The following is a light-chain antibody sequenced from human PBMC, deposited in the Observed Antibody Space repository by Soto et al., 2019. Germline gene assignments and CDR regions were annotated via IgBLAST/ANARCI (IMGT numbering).Light chain of an antibody. CDR1: SGDIGDYKY. CDR2: DVS. CDR3: TSYTSTNFVI. V-gene: IGLV2-14*01. J-gene: IGLJ2*01. Sequence: QSALTQPASVSGSPGQSITISCTGSSGDIGDYKYVSWYKQHPGKAPKLMIYDVSNRPSGVSNRFSGSKSGNTASLTISGRQGEDAADYYCTSYTSTNFVIFGGGTKVTVL.